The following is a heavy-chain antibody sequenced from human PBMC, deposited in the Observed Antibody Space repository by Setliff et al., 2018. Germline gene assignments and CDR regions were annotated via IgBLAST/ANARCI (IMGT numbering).Heavy chain of an antibody. CDR3: TFARDGYDVFDI. CDR1: GFTVSSNY. CDR2: IRGRTDNYAT. J-gene: IGHJ3*02. V-gene: IGHV3-73*01. Sequence: GSLRLSCAASGFTVSSNYMSWVRQASVKGLEWIGRIRGRTDNYATAYAASVRGRFTISRDDSKNTAYLQMNSLKTEDTAVYYCTFARDGYDVFDIWGQGTMVTVSS. D-gene: IGHD5-18*01.